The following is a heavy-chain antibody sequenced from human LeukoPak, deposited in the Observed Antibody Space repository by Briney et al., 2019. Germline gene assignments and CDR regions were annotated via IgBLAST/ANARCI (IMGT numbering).Heavy chain of an antibody. CDR2: ISGGSDYI. CDR3: ARWGLGPSFDY. J-gene: IGHJ4*02. D-gene: IGHD1-26*01. V-gene: IGHV3-21*01. CDR1: GFMFNGYS. Sequence: PGGSLRLSCAASGFMFNGYSMTWVRQAPGRGLEWVSYISGGSDYIFYTDSVKGRFTISRDNAKKSLYLQLNSLRVEDTAVYYCARWGLGPSFDYWGQGTRVTVSS.